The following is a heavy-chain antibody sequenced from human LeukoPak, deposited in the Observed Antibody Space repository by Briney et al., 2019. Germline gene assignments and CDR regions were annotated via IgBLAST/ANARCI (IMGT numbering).Heavy chain of an antibody. Sequence: GGSLRLSCAASGFSFSSHWMSWVRQAPGKGLEWVANIKQDGSEKYYVDSVKGRFTISRDNAKNSLYLQMNSLRAEDTAVYYCARWSTGSDYWGQGTLVTVSS. J-gene: IGHJ4*02. V-gene: IGHV3-7*01. CDR1: GFSFSSHW. CDR3: ARWSTGSDY. D-gene: IGHD2-15*01. CDR2: IKQDGSEK.